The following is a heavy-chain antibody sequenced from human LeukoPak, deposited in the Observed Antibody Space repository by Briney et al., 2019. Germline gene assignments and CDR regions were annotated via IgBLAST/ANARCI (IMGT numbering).Heavy chain of an antibody. CDR1: GFTFSSYE. V-gene: IGHV3-48*03. D-gene: IGHD3-9*01. J-gene: IGHJ4*02. CDR3: ARGPPYYDILTGYSQSGEFDY. Sequence: PGGSLRLSCAASGFTFSSYEMNWVRQAPGKGLEWVSYISSSGSTIYYADSVKGRFTISRDNAKNSLYLQMNSLRAEDTAVYYCARGPPYYDILTGYSQSGEFDYWGQGTLVTVSS. CDR2: ISSSGSTI.